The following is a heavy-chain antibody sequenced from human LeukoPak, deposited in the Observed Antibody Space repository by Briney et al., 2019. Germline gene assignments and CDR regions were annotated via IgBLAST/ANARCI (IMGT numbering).Heavy chain of an antibody. V-gene: IGHV3-11*01. CDR2: ISSSGSTI. Sequence: GGSLRLSCAASGFTFSDYYMSWLRQAPGKGLEWVSHISSSGSTIYYADSVKGRFTISRDNAKNSLYLQMNSLRAEDTAVYYCARDYIESYYYDSSGYLDYWGQGTLVTVSS. J-gene: IGHJ4*02. CDR3: ARDYIESYYYDSSGYLDY. D-gene: IGHD3-22*01. CDR1: GFTFSDYY.